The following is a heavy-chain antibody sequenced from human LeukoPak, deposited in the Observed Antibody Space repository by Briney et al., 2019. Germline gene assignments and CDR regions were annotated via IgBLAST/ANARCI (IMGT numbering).Heavy chain of an antibody. J-gene: IGHJ3*02. D-gene: IGHD2-21*02. Sequence: GGSLRLSCAASGFSFSRYWMHWIRHAPGKGLVWVSAIYTDGTTKMYADSVEGRFTISRDNAKNTLYLQMNSLSVEDTAVYYCASLVVTDDWAFDIWGQGTMVTVSS. V-gene: IGHV3-74*03. CDR3: ASLVVTDDWAFDI. CDR2: IYTDGTTK. CDR1: GFSFSRYW.